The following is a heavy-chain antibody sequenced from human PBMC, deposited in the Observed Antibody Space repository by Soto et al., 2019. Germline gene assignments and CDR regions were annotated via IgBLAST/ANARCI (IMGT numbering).Heavy chain of an antibody. CDR2: VSGRGSSP. J-gene: IGHJ4*02. Sequence: GGSLRLSCAATGFNFGSYAMGWVRQAPGKGLEWVSGVSGRGSSPYYADSVKGRLTISKDKSKNTLYLDLNNLRSEDTAVYFCVKGKESGYRGAFDSWGQGTMVTVSS. CDR1: GFNFGSYA. D-gene: IGHD5-18*01. V-gene: IGHV3-23*01. CDR3: VKGKESGYRGAFDS.